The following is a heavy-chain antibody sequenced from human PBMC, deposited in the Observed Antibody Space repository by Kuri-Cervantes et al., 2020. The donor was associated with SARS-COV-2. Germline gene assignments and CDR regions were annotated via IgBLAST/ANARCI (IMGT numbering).Heavy chain of an antibody. V-gene: IGHV1-8*02. CDR1: GYTFTGNY. CDR2: MNPNSGNT. D-gene: IGHD3-3*01. Sequence: ASAKVSCKTSGYTFTGNYMHWVRQDTGQGLEWMGWMNPNSGNTGDAQKSQGRVTMTRNTTISTAYKELSSLKSEDTAVYYCAISSPNTIFGVVIDYWGQGTLVTVSS. CDR3: AISSPNTIFGVVIDY. J-gene: IGHJ4*02.